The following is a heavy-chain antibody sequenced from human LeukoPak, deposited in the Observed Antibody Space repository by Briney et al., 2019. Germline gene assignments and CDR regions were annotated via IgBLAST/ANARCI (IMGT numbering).Heavy chain of an antibody. CDR2: INHSGST. V-gene: IGHV4-34*01. CDR1: GGSFSGYY. D-gene: IGHD5-24*01. Sequence: SXTLSLTCAVYGGSFSGYYWSWIRQPPGKGLEWIGEINHSGSTNYNPSLKSRVTISVDTSKNQFSLKLSSVTAADTAVYYCARGRGWLQLTYFDYWGQGTLVTVSS. J-gene: IGHJ4*02. CDR3: ARGRGWLQLTYFDY.